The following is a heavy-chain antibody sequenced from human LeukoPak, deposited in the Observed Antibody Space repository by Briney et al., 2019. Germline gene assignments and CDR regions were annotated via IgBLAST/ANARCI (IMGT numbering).Heavy chain of an antibody. D-gene: IGHD1-14*01. V-gene: IGHV3-73*01. CDR3: TTYIPGHH. CDR2: ITGNTYAT. J-gene: IGHJ1*01. Sequence: GGSLRLSCAASGFRFGGSDIHWVRQASGKGLEWVGRITGNTYATAYGASVKGRVTVSRDDSKNTAYLQMNSLKIEDTAVYYCTTYIPGHHWGQGTLVTVSS. CDR1: GFRFGGSD.